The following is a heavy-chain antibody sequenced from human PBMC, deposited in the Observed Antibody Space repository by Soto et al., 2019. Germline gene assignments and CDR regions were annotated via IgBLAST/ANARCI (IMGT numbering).Heavy chain of an antibody. CDR1: GFTFGGLA. J-gene: IGHJ4*02. CDR2: FRERGGTT. D-gene: IGHD2-2*01. CDR3: AKDSHWAIISPTHDY. V-gene: IGHV3-23*01. Sequence: VQLWESGGGLVQPGGSLRLSCGASGFTFGGLARIWIPQAQGRARGWASTFRERGGTTNYADPVKGRFTMARDTSRNMLFLQMNSLRAEDTAIYYCAKDSHWAIISPTHDYWGQGTLVTVSS.